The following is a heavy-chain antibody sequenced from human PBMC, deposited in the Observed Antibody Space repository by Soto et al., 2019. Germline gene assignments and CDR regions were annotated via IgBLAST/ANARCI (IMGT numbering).Heavy chain of an antibody. V-gene: IGHV1-69*13. J-gene: IGHJ4*02. CDR1: GGTFSNSV. Sequence: RASVKVSCKASGGTFSNSVISWVRQAPGQGLEWVGGIIPIFDSTNYAQKLQGRVRITADESTSTAYMELSSLRSEDSALYYCARAHILVPVTMHENYFDYWGQGTLVTVYS. D-gene: IGHD1-26*01. CDR3: ARAHILVPVTMHENYFDY. CDR2: IIPIFDST.